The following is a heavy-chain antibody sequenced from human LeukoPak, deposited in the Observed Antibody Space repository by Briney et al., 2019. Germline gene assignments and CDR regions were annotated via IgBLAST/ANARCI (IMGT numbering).Heavy chain of an antibody. Sequence: GASVKVSCKASGYTFTSYGISWVRQAPGQGLEWMGWISAYNGNTNYAQKLQGRVTMTTDTSTSTAYMELRSLRSDDTAVYYCARDMGPYYDILTGYYGGCDYWGQGTPVTVSS. CDR1: GYTFTSYG. D-gene: IGHD3-9*01. V-gene: IGHV1-18*01. J-gene: IGHJ4*02. CDR3: ARDMGPYYDILTGYYGGCDY. CDR2: ISAYNGNT.